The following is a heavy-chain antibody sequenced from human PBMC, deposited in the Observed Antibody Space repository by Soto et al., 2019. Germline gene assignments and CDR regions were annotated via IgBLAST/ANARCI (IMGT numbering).Heavy chain of an antibody. J-gene: IGHJ3*01. V-gene: IGHV4-30-2*01. Sequence: PSETLLRTCVVSGGSISSGGFSWSWIRQPPGKCLEWIGHISDCGSTYYNPSIRSRVTISVDRSKNQFSLKMSSVTAADTAVYLCSRVGYIFYDTSGYCRGVFKSWGDAIMVIVSS. CDR1: GGSISSGGFS. CDR3: SRVGYIFYDTSGYCRGVFKS. CDR2: ISDCGST. D-gene: IGHD3-22*01.